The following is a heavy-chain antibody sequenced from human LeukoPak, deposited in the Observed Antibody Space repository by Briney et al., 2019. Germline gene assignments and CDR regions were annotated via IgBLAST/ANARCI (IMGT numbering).Heavy chain of an antibody. D-gene: IGHD3-9*01. V-gene: IGHV3-23*01. CDR3: AKDLIIGDILTGYYTPLFDS. CDR2: ISGIGDTS. CDR1: GFTFANYA. Sequence: PGWSLTLSCAASGFTFANYAMTWVRQAPGKGLEWVPAISGIGDTSYYANSVKGRFTVSRDNSNNTVFLHMNSLRAEDTALYYCAKDLIIGDILTGYYTPLFDSWGQGTVVTVSS. J-gene: IGHJ4*02.